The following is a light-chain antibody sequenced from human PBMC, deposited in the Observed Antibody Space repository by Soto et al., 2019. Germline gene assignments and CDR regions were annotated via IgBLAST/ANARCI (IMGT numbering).Light chain of an antibody. CDR2: LGC. CDR3: MRALQTPLT. J-gene: IGKJ4*01. CDR1: QSLLHSNGYNY. V-gene: IGKV2-28*01. Sequence: DIVMTQSPLSLPVTPGEPASISCRSSQSLLHSNGYNYLDWYLQKPGQSPQLLIYLGCNRASGVPDRLRGSGSGTDFTLKISRVEAEDVGVYYCMRALQTPLTFGGGTKVEIK.